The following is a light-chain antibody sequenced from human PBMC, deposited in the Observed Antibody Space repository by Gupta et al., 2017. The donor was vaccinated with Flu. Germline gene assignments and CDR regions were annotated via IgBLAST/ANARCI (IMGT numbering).Light chain of an antibody. J-gene: IGLJ3*02. CDR3: STEDDSTDRLV. V-gene: IGLV1-44*01. CDR2: SNN. CDR1: SSRVGGNS. Sequence: QSVLPPPPSASGTPWHMGTISCSGSSSRVGGNSVYWYQQPPAASPKLLIFSNNRRHAEVPERFSGSKCVTTAAVTTSRLQAEDGADYYCSTEDDSTDRLVFGGGTNLTVL.